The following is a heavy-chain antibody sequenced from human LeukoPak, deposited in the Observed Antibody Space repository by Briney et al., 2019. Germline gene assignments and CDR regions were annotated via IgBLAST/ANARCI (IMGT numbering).Heavy chain of an antibody. J-gene: IGHJ4*02. CDR3: AARSSGNPYF. CDR1: GLTLSNYW. V-gene: IGHV3-7*03. Sequence: GGSLRPSCTASGLTLSNYWMIWVRQAPGKGLQWVAKIKQDGSEKYYVDSVKGRFTISRDNAENSLYLQMNSLRVEDTAVYYCAARSSGNPYFWGQGTLVTVSS. CDR2: IKQDGSEK. D-gene: IGHD1-26*01.